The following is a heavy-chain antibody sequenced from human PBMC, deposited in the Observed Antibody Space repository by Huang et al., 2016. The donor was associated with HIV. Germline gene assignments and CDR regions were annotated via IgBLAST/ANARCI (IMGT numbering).Heavy chain of an antibody. V-gene: IGHV4-59*02. CDR2: VYDRGNN. J-gene: IGHJ5*02. D-gene: IGHD6-19*01. CDR3: VRDQGRLAVGGIDNWFDP. CDR1: GDSVSRPY. Sequence: QVRLQESGPGLVKPSETLSLSCTSSGDSVSRPYWGWIRHPPGKGLEWLGTVYDRGNNKYNPRLKSRITISVDTSKNGFSLNITSVSAADTAMYFCVRDQGRLAVGGIDNWFDPWGQGALVTVSS.